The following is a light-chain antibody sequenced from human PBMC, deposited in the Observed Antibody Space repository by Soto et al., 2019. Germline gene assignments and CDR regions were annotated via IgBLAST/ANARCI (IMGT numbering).Light chain of an antibody. CDR2: EVT. J-gene: IGLJ1*01. CDR1: GGDVRDSNY. V-gene: IGLV2-8*01. Sequence: QSVLTQPPSASGSPGQSVTVSCTGIGGDVRDSNYVSCYQQHPGKAPNLIIYEVTKRPSGVPDRFSGSKSGNTDSLTVSGLQAEDEADYYCLAGNNNRVFGTGTKLTVL. CDR3: LAGNNNRV.